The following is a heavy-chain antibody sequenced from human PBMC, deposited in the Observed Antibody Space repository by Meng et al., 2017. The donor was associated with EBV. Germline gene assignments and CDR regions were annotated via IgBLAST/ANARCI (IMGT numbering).Heavy chain of an antibody. Sequence: QLVTSAAEVKKPGSSVKVSCKASGGPFRNYGISWVRQAPGQGLEWLGGFLPTLGAPNYAQKFHGRVSMTADESTSTHYMDLSSLRSEDTAVYYCASESGRGYTPDYWGQGTLVTVAS. J-gene: IGHJ4*02. CDR2: FLPTLGAP. V-gene: IGHV1-69*01. D-gene: IGHD3-10*01. CDR1: GGPFRNYG. CDR3: ASESGRGYTPDY.